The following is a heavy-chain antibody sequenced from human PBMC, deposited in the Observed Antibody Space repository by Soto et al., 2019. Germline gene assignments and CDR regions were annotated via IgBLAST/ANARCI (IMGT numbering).Heavy chain of an antibody. CDR1: GYNFTIYW. V-gene: IGHV5-51*01. CDR3: ARHGSSGMDV. J-gene: IGHJ6*02. Sequence: PGESLKISCEASGYNFTIYWIAWVRQMPGKGLECMGIIYPGDSDTRYSPSFQGQVTISADKSISTAYLQWSSLKASDTGMYYCARHGSSGMDVWGQGTTVTVSS. CDR2: IYPGDSDT. D-gene: IGHD6-19*01.